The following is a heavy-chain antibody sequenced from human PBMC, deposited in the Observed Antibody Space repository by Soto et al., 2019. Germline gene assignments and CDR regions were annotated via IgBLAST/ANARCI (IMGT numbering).Heavy chain of an antibody. V-gene: IGHV3-33*01. CDR2: IWYDGSNK. J-gene: IGHJ4*02. CDR1: GFTFSSYG. Sequence: QVQLVESGGGVVQPGRSLRLSCAASGFTFSSYGMHWVRKAPGKGLEWVAVIWYDGSNKYYADSVKGRFTISRDNSKKTLYLQMNSLRAENTAVYYCARDGGPYGSGSYLGYWGQGTLFTVSS. D-gene: IGHD3-10*01. CDR3: ARDGGPYGSGSYLGY.